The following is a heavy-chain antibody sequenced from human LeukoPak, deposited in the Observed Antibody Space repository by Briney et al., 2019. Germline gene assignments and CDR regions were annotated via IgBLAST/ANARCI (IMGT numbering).Heavy chain of an antibody. J-gene: IGHJ4*02. Sequence: PGGSLRLSCAASGFTFSNYAMSWVRQAPGKGLEWVSALDSGGSTYYADSVKGRFTISRDNSKNTLYLQMNSLRAEDTAVYYCAKAGYNYGDFDYWGQGTLVTVSS. CDR3: AKAGYNYGDFDY. D-gene: IGHD5-18*01. CDR2: LDSGGST. CDR1: GFTFSNYA. V-gene: IGHV3-23*01.